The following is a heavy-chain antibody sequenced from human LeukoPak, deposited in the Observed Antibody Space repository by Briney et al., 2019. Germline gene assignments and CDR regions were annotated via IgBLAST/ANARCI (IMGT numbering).Heavy chain of an antibody. CDR1: GFTFSSYG. CDR3: ARGPRRLDSNYYYYYYMDV. Sequence: GGSLRLSCAASGFTFSSYGMHWVRQAPGRGLEWVAVIWYDGSNKYYADSVKGRFTISRDNSKNTLYLQMNSLRAEDTAVYYCARGPRRLDSNYYYYYYMDVWGKGTTVTVSS. D-gene: IGHD3/OR15-3a*01. J-gene: IGHJ6*03. V-gene: IGHV3-33*01. CDR2: IWYDGSNK.